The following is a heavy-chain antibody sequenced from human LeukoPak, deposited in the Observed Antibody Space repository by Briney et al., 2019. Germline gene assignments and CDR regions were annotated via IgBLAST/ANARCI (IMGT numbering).Heavy chain of an antibody. CDR1: XXSXSSXX. CDR2: XXXSGST. Sequence: KPSETLSLTCTVSXXSXSSXXWSWIXXXXXXXXXXXXXXXXSGSTNYNPSLKSRVTMSVDTSKNQFSLKLSSVTAADTAVYYCARISAVAGTWVTDYYGMDVWGQGTTVTVPS. CDR3: ARISAVAGTWVTDYYGMDV. J-gene: IGHJ6*02. D-gene: IGHD6-19*01. V-gene: IGHV4-4*07.